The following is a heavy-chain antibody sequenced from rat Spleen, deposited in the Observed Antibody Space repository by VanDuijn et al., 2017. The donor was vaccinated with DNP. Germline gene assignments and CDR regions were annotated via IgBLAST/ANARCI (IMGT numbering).Heavy chain of an antibody. V-gene: IGHV5-22*01. D-gene: IGHD1-1*01. CDR3: ARGVYYYSATYWYFDF. Sequence: EVQLVESGGGLVQPGRSLKLSCAASGFTFSDYNMAWVRQVPGKGLEWVAAITSSGSSTYYGDSVKGRFTISRDNAKTTLYLQMNSLRSEATATYYCARGVYYYSATYWYFDFWGPGTMVTVSS. J-gene: IGHJ1*01. CDR1: GFTFSDYN. CDR2: ITSSGSST.